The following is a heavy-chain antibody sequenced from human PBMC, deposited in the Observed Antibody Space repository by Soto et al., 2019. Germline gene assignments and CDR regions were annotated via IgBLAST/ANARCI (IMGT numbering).Heavy chain of an antibody. CDR3: ARGTNVDSAYRWFDS. V-gene: IGHV3-7*01. J-gene: IGHJ5*01. D-gene: IGHD3-16*01. CDR1: GFTFIDYW. CDR2: IKQDEGDK. Sequence: EGSLRLYCIASGFTFIDYWMSWVRQAPGKGLEWVAIIKQDEGDKYYVDSVKGRFTTSRDNAENSLYLQMNSLRAEDTAVYYCARGTNVDSAYRWFDSWGQGTLVTVSS.